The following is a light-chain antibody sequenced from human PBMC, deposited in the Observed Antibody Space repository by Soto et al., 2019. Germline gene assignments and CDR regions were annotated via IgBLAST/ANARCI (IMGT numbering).Light chain of an antibody. CDR1: HSGFGGYNY. Sequence: QSSLTQPASVSGAPGQSVTLSCTGTHSGFGGYNYVSWYQQHPVKAPKLMIYDVTNRPSGVSDRFSGSKSGNTASLTISGLQAEDEADYYCSSYTSSSTPYVFGTGTKDTVL. J-gene: IGLJ1*01. V-gene: IGLV2-14*01. CDR3: SSYTSSSTPYV. CDR2: DVT.